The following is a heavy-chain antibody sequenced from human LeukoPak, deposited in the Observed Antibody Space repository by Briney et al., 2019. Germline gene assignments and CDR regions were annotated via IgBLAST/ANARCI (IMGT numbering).Heavy chain of an antibody. CDR1: GFTFSSYA. Sequence: PGGSLRLSCAASGFTFSSYAMSWVRQAPGKGLEWVSTISGSGGSTCYADSVKGRFTISRDNSRTTLYLQMNSLRAEDTAVYYCAKDRAAPATPYNWFDPWGQGTLVTVSS. V-gene: IGHV3-23*01. CDR3: AKDRAAPATPYNWFDP. D-gene: IGHD6-13*01. J-gene: IGHJ5*02. CDR2: ISGSGGST.